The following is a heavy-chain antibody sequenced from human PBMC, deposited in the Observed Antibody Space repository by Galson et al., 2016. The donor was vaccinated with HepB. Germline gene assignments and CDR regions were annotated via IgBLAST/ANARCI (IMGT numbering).Heavy chain of an antibody. CDR1: GFTFSSYG. Sequence: LRLSCAASGFTFSSYGMHWVRQAPGKGLEWVAVIWYDGSNKYYADSVKGRFTISRDNSKNTLYLQMNSLRAEDTAVYYCAREGWDYDFWSGYSREAFDIWGQGTMVTVSS. CDR2: IWYDGSNK. V-gene: IGHV3-33*01. D-gene: IGHD3-3*01. CDR3: AREGWDYDFWSGYSREAFDI. J-gene: IGHJ3*02.